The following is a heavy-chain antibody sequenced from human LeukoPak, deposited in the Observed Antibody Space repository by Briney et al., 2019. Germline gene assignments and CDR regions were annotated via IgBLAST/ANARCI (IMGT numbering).Heavy chain of an antibody. V-gene: IGHV4-59*01. CDR3: ARAWYHYDSSGYPINWFDP. CDR2: IYYSGST. D-gene: IGHD3-22*01. CDR1: GGSISSYY. J-gene: IGHJ5*02. Sequence: PSETLSLTCTVSGGSISSYYWSWIRQPPGKGLEWIGYIYYSGSTNYNPSLKSRVTISVDTSKNQFSLKLSSVTAADTAVYYCARAWYHYDSSGYPINWFDPWGQGTLVTVSS.